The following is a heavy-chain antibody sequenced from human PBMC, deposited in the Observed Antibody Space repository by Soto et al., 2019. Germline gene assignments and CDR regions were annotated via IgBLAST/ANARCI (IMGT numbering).Heavy chain of an antibody. CDR3: ASSIRYGDYDY. CDR1: GGSFSGYY. CDR2: INHSGST. V-gene: IGHV4-34*01. J-gene: IGHJ4*02. Sequence: PSETLSLTCAVYGGSFSGYYWSWIRQPPGKGLEWIGEINHSGSTNYNPSLKSRVTISVDTSKNQFSLKLSSVTAADTAVYYCASSIRYGDYDYWGQGTLVTVSS. D-gene: IGHD4-17*01.